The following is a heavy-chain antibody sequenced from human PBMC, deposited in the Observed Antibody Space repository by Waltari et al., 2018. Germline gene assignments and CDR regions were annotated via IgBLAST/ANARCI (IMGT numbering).Heavy chain of an antibody. CDR1: AGSISSSSYY. CDR3: AAQKGREFDP. V-gene: IGHV4-39*01. J-gene: IGHJ5*02. Sequence: QLQLQESGPGLVKPSETLSLTCTVPAGSISSSSYYWGWIRQPPGKGLEWIGSIYYSGSTYYNPSLKSRVTISVDTSKNQFSLKLSSVTAADTAVYYCAAQKGREFDPWGQGTLVTVSS. CDR2: IYYSGST.